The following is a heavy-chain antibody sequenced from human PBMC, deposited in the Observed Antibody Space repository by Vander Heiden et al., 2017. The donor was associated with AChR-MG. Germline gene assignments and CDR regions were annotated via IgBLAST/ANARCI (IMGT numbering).Heavy chain of an antibody. CDR2: INPADSDT. Sequence: EVQLVQSGAEVKKPGESRKISCKGSGYTFTGFGTAWVRPMPGEGLELMAVINPADSDTRGNPSFQGQVTISADKSTSTAFLQWRRLGASDTAIFYCARQANKLSLDYWAQGTLVPVS. CDR3: ARQANKLSLDY. V-gene: IGHV5-51*01. J-gene: IGHJ4*02. D-gene: IGHD1-1*01. CDR1: GYTFTGFG.